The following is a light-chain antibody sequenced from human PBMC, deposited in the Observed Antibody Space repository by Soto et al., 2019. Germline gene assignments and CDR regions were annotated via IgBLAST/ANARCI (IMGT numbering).Light chain of an antibody. V-gene: IGLV1-51*01. CDR3: GTWDSSLSSGGV. CDR2: DNN. Sequence: QSVLAQPPSVSAAPGQRVTISCAGSSSNIGNNYVSWYQQLPGKAPKLLIYDNNKRPSGIPDRFSGSKSGTSATLGITGLQTGDEAVYYCGTWDSSLSSGGVFGGGTKLTVL. J-gene: IGLJ2*01. CDR1: SSNIGNNY.